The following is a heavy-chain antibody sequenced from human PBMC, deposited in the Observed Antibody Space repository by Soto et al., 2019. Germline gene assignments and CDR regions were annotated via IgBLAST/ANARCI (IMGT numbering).Heavy chain of an antibody. J-gene: IGHJ3*02. D-gene: IGHD4-17*01. V-gene: IGHV3-23*03. CDR3: AHPRGYGVFDAYDI. CDR2: TNDGGDNT. Sequence: PGGSLRLSCAASGFSFSNYAMHWVRQAPGKGLEWVSVTNDGGDNTYYADSVKGRFTISRDNSMNALYLQMNSLRIEDTAVYYCAHPRGYGVFDAYDIWGQGTMVTVSS. CDR1: GFSFSNYA.